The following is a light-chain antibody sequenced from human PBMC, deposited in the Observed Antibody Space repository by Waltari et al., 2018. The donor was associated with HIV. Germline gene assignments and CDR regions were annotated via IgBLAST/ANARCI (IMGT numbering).Light chain of an antibody. CDR3: SSYSPRDSVV. CDR1: PSDMRSLNF. CDR2: EVS. V-gene: IGLV2-14*01. Sequence: HSVLTQPASVSGSPGQSITISCSGAPSDMRSLNFVSWYQQSPGRAPKLIIFEVSSRPSGISDRFSGSKSGDTASLTISALRTEDESDYFCSSYSPRDSVVFGGGTKVTVL. J-gene: IGLJ3*02.